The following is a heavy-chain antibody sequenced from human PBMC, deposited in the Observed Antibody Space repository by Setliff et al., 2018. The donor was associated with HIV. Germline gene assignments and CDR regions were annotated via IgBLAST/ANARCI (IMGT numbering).Heavy chain of an antibody. V-gene: IGHV4-38-2*01. CDR1: GFSINSGYY. J-gene: IGHJ4*02. CDR2: IYQTGTT. CDR3: ERGSGRFCSGGRCSAFDY. Sequence: SETLSLTCAVSGFSINSGYYWGWIRQPPGKGLEWIGSIYQTGTTYYNPSLKSRVTISVDTSQNQFSLRLSSVTAADTAVYYCERGSGRFCSGGRCSAFDYWGQGTLVTVSS. D-gene: IGHD2-15*01.